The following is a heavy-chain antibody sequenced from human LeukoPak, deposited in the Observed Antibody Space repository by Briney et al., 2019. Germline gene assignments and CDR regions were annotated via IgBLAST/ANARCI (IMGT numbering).Heavy chain of an antibody. CDR3: AKDHYYDSSGYYYGNYYYGMDV. CDR1: GFTFSSYW. Sequence: GGSLRLSCAASGFTFSSYWMHWVRQAPGKGLVWVSRINSDGSSTSYADSVKDRFTISRDNSKNTLYLQMNSLRAEDTAVYYCAKDHYYDSSGYYYGNYYYGMDVWGQGTTVTVSS. D-gene: IGHD3-22*01. CDR2: INSDGSST. J-gene: IGHJ6*02. V-gene: IGHV3-74*01.